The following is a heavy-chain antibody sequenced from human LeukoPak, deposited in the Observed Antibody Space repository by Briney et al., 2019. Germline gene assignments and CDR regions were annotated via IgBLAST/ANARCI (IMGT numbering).Heavy chain of an antibody. V-gene: IGHV4-38-2*02. CDR2: IYHSGST. Sequence: SETLSLTCTVSGYSISSGYYWGWIRQPPGKGLEWIGSIYHSGSTYYNPSLKSRVTISVDTSKNQFSLKLSSVTAADTAVYYCARTDSSSGVTIWGQGTLVTVSS. J-gene: IGHJ4*02. CDR1: GYSISSGYY. CDR3: ARTDSSSGVTI. D-gene: IGHD6-6*01.